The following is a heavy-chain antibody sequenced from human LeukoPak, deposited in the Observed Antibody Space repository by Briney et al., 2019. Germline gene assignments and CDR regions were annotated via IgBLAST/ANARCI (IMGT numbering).Heavy chain of an antibody. D-gene: IGHD3-22*01. CDR1: GFTFSKYG. Sequence: GGSLRLSCAASGFTFSKYGMNWVRQAPGEGLEWVSNISGSGSRRYYVDSVKGRFTISRDNSKNTLYLQMNSLRAEDTAIYYCAKTYDSTDYWGPGTLVTVSS. V-gene: IGHV3-23*01. J-gene: IGHJ4*02. CDR2: ISGSGSRR. CDR3: AKTYDSTDY.